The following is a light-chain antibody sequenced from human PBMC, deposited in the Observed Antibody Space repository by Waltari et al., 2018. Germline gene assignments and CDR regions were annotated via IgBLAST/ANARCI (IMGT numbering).Light chain of an antibody. CDR3: TSYAGSNNPVM. CDR1: SSDVGGYKY. J-gene: IGLJ3*02. V-gene: IGLV2-8*01. Sequence: QSALTQPPSASGSPGQSVTISCTGTSSDVGGYKYVSWYQQYPVKAPKLIIYEVTKRPAGVPDRFSGSKSGNPASLTVAGLLPEDEAAYYCTSYAGSNNPVMFGGGTKLTVL. CDR2: EVT.